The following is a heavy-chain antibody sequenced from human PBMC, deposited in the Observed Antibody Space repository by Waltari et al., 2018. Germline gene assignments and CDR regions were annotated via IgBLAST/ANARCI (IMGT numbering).Heavy chain of an antibody. CDR3: ARGEAVAGWFTDYYYYGMDV. D-gene: IGHD6-19*01. V-gene: IGHV4-61*02. J-gene: IGHJ6*02. CDR2: IYTSGST. Sequence: PGLVKPSQTLSLTCTVSGGSISSGSYYWSWIRQPAGKGLEWIGRIYTSGSTNYNPSLKSRVTISVDPSKIQCSLKLSSVTAADTAVYYCARGEAVAGWFTDYYYYGMDVWGQGTTVTVSS. CDR1: GGSISSGSYY.